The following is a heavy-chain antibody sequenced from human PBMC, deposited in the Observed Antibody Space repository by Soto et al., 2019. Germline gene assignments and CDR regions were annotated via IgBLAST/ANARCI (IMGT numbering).Heavy chain of an antibody. CDR2: ISYDGSNK. CDR1: GFTFSSYG. J-gene: IGHJ6*02. D-gene: IGHD2-21*02. Sequence: GGSLRLSCAASGFTFSSYGMHWVRQAPGKGLEWVAVISYDGSNKYYADSVKGRFTISRDNSKNTLYLQMNSLRAEDTAVYYCAKDGNCGGDCYGEDYYYGMDVWGQGTTVTVSS. CDR3: AKDGNCGGDCYGEDYYYGMDV. V-gene: IGHV3-30*18.